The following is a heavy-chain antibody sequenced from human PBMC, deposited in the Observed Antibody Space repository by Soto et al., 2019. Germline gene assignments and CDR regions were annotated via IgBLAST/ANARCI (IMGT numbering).Heavy chain of an antibody. D-gene: IGHD3-22*01. V-gene: IGHV3-74*01. CDR3: ARGDGDYYDGNGYLGRH. Sequence: EVQLVESGGGIVQPGGSLRLSCAASGFTFSSYWMHWVRQAPGKWLVWVSRINSDGSRTSYADSAKGRFTISRDNAKKTVYLQMNSLRAEDTAVYYCARGDGDYYDGNGYLGRHWGQGTLVTVSS. CDR2: INSDGSRT. J-gene: IGHJ4*02. CDR1: GFTFSSYW.